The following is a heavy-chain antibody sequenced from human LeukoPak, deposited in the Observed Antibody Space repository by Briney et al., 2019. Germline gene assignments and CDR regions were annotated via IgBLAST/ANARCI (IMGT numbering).Heavy chain of an antibody. CDR2: INHGGST. CDR3: ARRRGITMVRGVIPFDP. D-gene: IGHD3-10*01. V-gene: IGHV4-34*01. J-gene: IGHJ5*02. CDR1: GGSFSGYY. Sequence: PSETLSLTCAVYGGSFSGYYWSWIRQPPGKGLEWIGEINHGGSTNYNPSLKSRVTISVDTSKNQFSLKLSSVTAADTAVYYCARRRGITMVRGVIPFDPWGQGTLVTVSS.